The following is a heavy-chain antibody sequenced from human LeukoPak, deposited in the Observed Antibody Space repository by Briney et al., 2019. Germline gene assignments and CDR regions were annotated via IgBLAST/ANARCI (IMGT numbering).Heavy chain of an antibody. V-gene: IGHV4-39*01. Sequence: PSETLSLTCTVSGGSISSSSYYWGWIRQPPGKGLEWIGSIYYSGSTYYNPSLKSRVTISVDTSKNQFSLKLSSVTAADTAVYYCARQAMIAVAGTIWGQGTLVTVSS. CDR2: IYYSGST. CDR3: ARQAMIAVAGTI. CDR1: GGSISSSSYY. D-gene: IGHD6-19*01. J-gene: IGHJ4*02.